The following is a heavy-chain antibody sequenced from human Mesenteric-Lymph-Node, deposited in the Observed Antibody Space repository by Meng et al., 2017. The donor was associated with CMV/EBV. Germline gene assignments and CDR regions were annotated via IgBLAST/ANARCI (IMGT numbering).Heavy chain of an antibody. CDR3: ARPFPSWQSPRLDPFGA. Sequence: VSATGQGKPSETLSLTFTFSGDSLSSFYYWGWIRQPPGRGLEWIGSVHYTGSTYYSPSLKSRVTVSVDTSKNQFSLRLTSVTAADTAVYYCARPFPSWQSPRLDPFGAWGQGTLVTVSS. D-gene: IGHD6-19*01. V-gene: IGHV4-39*01. CDR2: VHYTGST. J-gene: IGHJ5*02. CDR1: GDSLSSFYY.